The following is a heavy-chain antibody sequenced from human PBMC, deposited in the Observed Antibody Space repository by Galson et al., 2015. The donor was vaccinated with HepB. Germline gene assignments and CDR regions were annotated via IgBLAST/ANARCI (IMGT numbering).Heavy chain of an antibody. D-gene: IGHD5-18*01. J-gene: IGHJ4*02. V-gene: IGHV1-24*01. CDR2: FDPEDGET. Sequence: VKVSCKVSGNIFTEFSMHWVRQAPEKGLEWMGRFDPEDGETIYAQKFQGRVTMTEDTSTNTAYMELSSLRSEDTAVYYCATVFMVDTAMVASSHYLDFWGQGTLVTVSS. CDR3: ATVFMVDTAMVASSHYLDF. CDR1: GNIFTEFS.